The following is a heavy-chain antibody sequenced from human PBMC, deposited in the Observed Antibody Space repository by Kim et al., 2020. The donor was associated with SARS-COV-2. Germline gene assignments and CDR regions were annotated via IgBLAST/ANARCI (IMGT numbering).Heavy chain of an antibody. CDR3: AKDYQARIFGPYFFNY. J-gene: IGHJ4*01. CDR1: GFTLNIFN. CDR2: LRYDGISR. V-gene: IGHV3-30*02. D-gene: IGHD3-10*01. Sequence: GGSLRLSCAASGFTLNIFNIHWVRQPPGKGLEWVAILRYDGISRFYIESVKGRFTISRDTSKNTLDLQMNGLRVDDTGTYYCAKDYQARIFGPYFFNY.